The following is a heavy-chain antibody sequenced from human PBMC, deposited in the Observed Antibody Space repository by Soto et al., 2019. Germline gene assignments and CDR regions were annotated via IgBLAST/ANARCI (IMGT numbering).Heavy chain of an antibody. J-gene: IGHJ6*02. CDR3: AAAYTIFGVVIFEPDYCMDV. Sequence: SAKVFCNTSAFTITSSALQWVRQASGQRLEWIGWIVFGSGNTNYSQKFQERVTITMDMSTSTAYMELSSLRSEDTAVYYCAAAYTIFGVVIFEPDYCMDVWGQGTTVTVTS. V-gene: IGHV1-58*01. D-gene: IGHD3-3*01. CDR1: AFTITSSA. CDR2: IVFGSGNT.